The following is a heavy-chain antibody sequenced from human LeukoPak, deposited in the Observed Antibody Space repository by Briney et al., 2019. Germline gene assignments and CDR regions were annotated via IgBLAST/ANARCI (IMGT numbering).Heavy chain of an antibody. CDR2: VYYSGSG. CDR1: GGSISSYY. Sequence: SETLSLTCTVSGGSISSYYWSWVRQPPGKGMEWVGYVYYSGSGNYNPSLKRRGTKSVEKSKTQFSLTLSSVTAADTAVYYCARGHMVRGAWPFDYWGQGTLVTVSS. V-gene: IGHV4-59*01. CDR3: ARGHMVRGAWPFDY. D-gene: IGHD3-10*01. J-gene: IGHJ4*02.